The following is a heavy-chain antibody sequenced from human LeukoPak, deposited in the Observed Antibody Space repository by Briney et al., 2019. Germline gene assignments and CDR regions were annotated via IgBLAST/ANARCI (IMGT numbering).Heavy chain of an antibody. V-gene: IGHV3-33*01. J-gene: IGHJ4*02. CDR3: ARGPRSNDYGDYGDFDY. CDR1: GFTFSSYG. D-gene: IGHD4-17*01. Sequence: GRSLRLSCAASGFTFSSYGMHWVRQAPGKGLEWVAVIWYDGSNKYYADSVKGRFTISRDNSKNTLYLQMNSLRAEDTAVYYCARGPRSNDYGDYGDFDYWGQGTLVTVSS. CDR2: IWYDGSNK.